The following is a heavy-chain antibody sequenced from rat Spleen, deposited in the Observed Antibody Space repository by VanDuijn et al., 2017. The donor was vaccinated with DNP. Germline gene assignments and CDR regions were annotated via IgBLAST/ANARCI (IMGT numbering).Heavy chain of an antibody. CDR2: IIHDGHIT. J-gene: IGHJ2*01. Sequence: EVQLAESGGGLVQPGGSLKLSCAASGFTFSDYHMAWVLQAPTKGLEWVASIIHDGHITYYQDSVKGRFTISRDNGKSTLYLQMESLRSEDTATYYCTKDAFDYWGQGVMVTVSS. CDR3: TKDAFDY. V-gene: IGHV5-20*01. CDR1: GFTFSDYH.